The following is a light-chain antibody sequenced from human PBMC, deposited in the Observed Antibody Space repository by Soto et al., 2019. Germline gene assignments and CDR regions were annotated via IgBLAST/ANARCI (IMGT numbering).Light chain of an antibody. CDR3: QQYNRFSGT. CDR2: DAS. Sequence: DIQMTQSPSTLSASVGDRVTITCRASQSVNNWLAWYQQKPGKAPKLLIYDASTLETGVPSRFSGSGSGTEFTLSITSLQADDFATYYCQQYNRFSGTFGQGTKVDIK. CDR1: QSVNNW. J-gene: IGKJ1*01. V-gene: IGKV1-5*01.